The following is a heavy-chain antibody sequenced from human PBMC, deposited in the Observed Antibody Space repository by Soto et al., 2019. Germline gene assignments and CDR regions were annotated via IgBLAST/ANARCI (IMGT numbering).Heavy chain of an antibody. D-gene: IGHD3-10*01. CDR2: IGTAGDT. V-gene: IGHV3-13*04. Sequence: GGSLRLSCAASGFTFSSYDMHWVRQATGKGLEWVSTIGTAGDTYYPGPVKGRFTISRENAKNSLYLQMNSLRAGGTAVYYCARGVTMVRGVIIDWFDPWGQGTLVTVSS. J-gene: IGHJ5*02. CDR1: GFTFSSYD. CDR3: ARGVTMVRGVIIDWFDP.